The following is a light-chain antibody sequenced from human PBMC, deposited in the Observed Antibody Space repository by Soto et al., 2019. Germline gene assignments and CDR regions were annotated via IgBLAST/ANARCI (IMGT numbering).Light chain of an antibody. V-gene: IGLV2-14*01. J-gene: IGLJ1*01. CDR1: SSDIGGYNY. Sequence: QSALTQPASVSGSPGQSITISCTGTSSDIGGYNYVSWYQQYPGKAPKLMISEVSNRPSGVSDRFSGSKSGNTASLTISGLQAEDEADYYCSSYTSSSTVYVFGTGTKLTVL. CDR3: SSYTSSSTVYV. CDR2: EVS.